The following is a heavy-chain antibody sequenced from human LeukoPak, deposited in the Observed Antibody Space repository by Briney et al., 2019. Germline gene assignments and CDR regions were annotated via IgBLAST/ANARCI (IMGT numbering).Heavy chain of an antibody. V-gene: IGHV4-34*01. CDR1: GGSISSYY. J-gene: IGHJ4*02. CDR3: ARGRRGYSSSWYHTPTFDY. CDR2: INHSGST. Sequence: PSETLSLTCTVSGGSISSYYWSWIRQPPGKGLEWIGEINHSGSTNYNPSLKSRVTISVDTSKNQFSLKLSSVTAADTAVYYCARGRRGYSSSWYHTPTFDYWGQGTLVTVSS. D-gene: IGHD6-13*01.